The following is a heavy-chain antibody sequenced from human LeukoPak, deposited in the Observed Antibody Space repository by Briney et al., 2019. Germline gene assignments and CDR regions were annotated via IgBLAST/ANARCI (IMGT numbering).Heavy chain of an antibody. CDR3: ARVESRYSSSWYVFDWFDP. Sequence: SETLSLTCAVYGGSFSGYYWSWIRQPPGKGLEWIGEINHSGSTNYNPSLKSRVTISVDTSKNQFSLKLSSVTAADTAVYYCARVESRYSSSWYVFDWFDPWGQGTLVTVSS. D-gene: IGHD6-13*01. V-gene: IGHV4-34*01. CDR1: GGSFSGYY. CDR2: INHSGST. J-gene: IGHJ5*02.